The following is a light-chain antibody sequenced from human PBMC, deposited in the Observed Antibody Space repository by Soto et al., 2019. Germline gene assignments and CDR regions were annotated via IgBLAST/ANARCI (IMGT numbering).Light chain of an antibody. CDR2: GAS. CDR1: QSVGDI. CDR3: QQYDNWPLT. Sequence: EIVLTQSPATLSVSPGERATLSCRASQSVGDILAWYQQKPGQGPRLLIYGASSRATGIPARFSGSGSGTEFTLTISSLQSEDFAVYYCQQYDNWPLTFGGGTKVEIK. V-gene: IGKV3-15*01. J-gene: IGKJ4*01.